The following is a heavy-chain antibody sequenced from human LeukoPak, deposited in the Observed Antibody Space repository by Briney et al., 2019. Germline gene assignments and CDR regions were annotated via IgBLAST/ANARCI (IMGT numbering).Heavy chain of an antibody. CDR2: IYHSGST. V-gene: IGHV4-30-2*01. CDR3: ARETPRIWFDP. CDR1: GGSIGSGGYS. D-gene: IGHD2-15*01. J-gene: IGHJ5*02. Sequence: PSQTLSHTCTVSGGSIGSGGYSWSWIRQPPGKGLEWIGYIYHSGSTYYNPSLKSRVTISVDRSKNQFSLKLSSVTAADTAVYYCARETPRIWFDPWGQGTLVTVSS.